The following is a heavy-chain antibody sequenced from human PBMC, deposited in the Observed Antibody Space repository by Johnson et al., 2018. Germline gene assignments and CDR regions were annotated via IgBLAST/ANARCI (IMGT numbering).Heavy chain of an antibody. Sequence: QVQLQESGPGLVKPSETLSLTCTVSGGSISTYHWTWIRQPPGKGLEWIGYIHDSGSTNYNPSFKSRVTISVDTSKNQFSLKLSSVTAADTAVYYCAGSLRDGWNLREDVGGKGTTVTVSS. J-gene: IGHJ6*04. D-gene: IGHD2-15*01. CDR3: AGSLRDGWNLREDV. V-gene: IGHV4-59*01. CDR2: IHDSGST. CDR1: GGSISTYH.